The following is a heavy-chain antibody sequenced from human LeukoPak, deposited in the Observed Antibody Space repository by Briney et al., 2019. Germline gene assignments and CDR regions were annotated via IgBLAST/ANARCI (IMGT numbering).Heavy chain of an antibody. CDR1: GGSISISTYY. CDR2: IYYSGIT. J-gene: IGHJ5*02. D-gene: IGHD3-22*01. Sequence: SETLSLTCTVSGGSISISTYYWGWIRQPPGKGLEWIGNIYYSGITYYNPSLKSRVTISVDTSKNQFSLRLSSVTAADTAVYYCARLGPGYDSSGYSIGWFDPWGQGTLVTVSS. V-gene: IGHV4-39*01. CDR3: ARLGPGYDSSGYSIGWFDP.